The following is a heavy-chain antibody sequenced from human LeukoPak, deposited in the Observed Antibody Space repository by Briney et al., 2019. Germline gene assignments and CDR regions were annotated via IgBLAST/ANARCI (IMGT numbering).Heavy chain of an antibody. CDR3: AREIGCSSTSCYAAFDC. J-gene: IGHJ4*02. Sequence: ASVKVSCKASGYTFTGYYMHWVRQAPGQGLEWMGWINPNSGGTNYAQKFQGWVTMTRDTSISTAYMELSRLRSDDTAVYYCAREIGCSSTSCYAAFDCWGQGTLVTVSS. CDR2: INPNSGGT. V-gene: IGHV1-2*04. D-gene: IGHD2-2*01. CDR1: GYTFTGYY.